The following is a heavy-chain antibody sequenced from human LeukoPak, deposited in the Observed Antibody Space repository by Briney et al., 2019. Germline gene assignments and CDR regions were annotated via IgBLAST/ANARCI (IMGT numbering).Heavy chain of an antibody. V-gene: IGHV1-46*01. Sequence: ASVKVSCKASGYTFTSYYMHWVRPAPGQGLEWMGIINPSGGSTSYAQKFQGRVTMTRDTSTSTVYMELSSLRSEDTAVYYCARRANDSSGYNWFDPWGQGTLVTVSS. CDR2: INPSGGST. D-gene: IGHD3-22*01. CDR3: ARRANDSSGYNWFDP. J-gene: IGHJ5*02. CDR1: GYTFTSYY.